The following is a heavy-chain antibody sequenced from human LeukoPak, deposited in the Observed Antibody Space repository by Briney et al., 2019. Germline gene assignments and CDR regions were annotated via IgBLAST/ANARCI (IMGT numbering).Heavy chain of an antibody. J-gene: IGHJ6*02. D-gene: IGHD2-15*01. CDR2: ISWDSGSI. Sequence: GGSLRLSCAASGFTFDDYAMHWVRHAPGKGLEWVSGISWDSGSIGYADSVKGRFTISRDNAKNSLYLQMNSLRAEDTALYCCAKDIGCSGGSCYGPYYYYGMDVWGQGTTVTVSS. CDR1: GFTFDDYA. CDR3: AKDIGCSGGSCYGPYYYYGMDV. V-gene: IGHV3-9*01.